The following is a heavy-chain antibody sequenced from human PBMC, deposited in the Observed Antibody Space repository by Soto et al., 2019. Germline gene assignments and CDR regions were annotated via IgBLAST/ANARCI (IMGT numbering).Heavy chain of an antibody. J-gene: IGHJ4*02. D-gene: IGHD1-26*01. CDR2: IYYSGST. Sequence: PSETLSLTCTVSGGSISSYYWSWIRQPPGKGLEWIGYIYYSGSTNYNPSLKSRVTISVDTSKNQFSLKLSSVTAADTAVYYCARSRWIVSWELLPFDYWGQGTLVTVSS. CDR1: GGSISSYY. V-gene: IGHV4-59*01. CDR3: ARSRWIVSWELLPFDY.